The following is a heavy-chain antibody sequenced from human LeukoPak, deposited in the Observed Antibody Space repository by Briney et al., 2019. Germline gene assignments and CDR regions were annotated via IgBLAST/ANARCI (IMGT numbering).Heavy chain of an antibody. CDR3: ARDIKYSSSSSRYYYYYMDV. Sequence: PGGSLRLSCAASGFTFSDYYMSWIRQAPGKGLEWASYISSSGSTIYYADSVKGRFTISRDNAKNSLYLQMNSLRAEDTAVYYCARDIKYSSSSSRYYYYYMDVWGKGTTVTVSS. D-gene: IGHD6-6*01. CDR1: GFTFSDYY. CDR2: ISSSGSTI. V-gene: IGHV3-11*01. J-gene: IGHJ6*03.